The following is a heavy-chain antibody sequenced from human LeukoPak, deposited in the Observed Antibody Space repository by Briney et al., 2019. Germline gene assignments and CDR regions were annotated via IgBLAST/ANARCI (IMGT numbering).Heavy chain of an antibody. J-gene: IGHJ4*02. CDR2: ISSSSSYT. D-gene: IGHD3-22*01. CDR1: GFTFSDYY. CDR3: AAESIYYDSSGYYSR. Sequence: NSGGSLRLSCAASGFTFSDYYMSWIRQAPGKGLEWVSYISSSSSYTNYADSAKGRFTISRDNAKNSLYLQMNSLRAEDTAVYYCAAESIYYDSSGYYSRWGQGTLVTVSS. V-gene: IGHV3-11*05.